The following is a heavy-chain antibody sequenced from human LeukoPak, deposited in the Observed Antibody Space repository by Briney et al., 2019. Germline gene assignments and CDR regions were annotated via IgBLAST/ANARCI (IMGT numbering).Heavy chain of an antibody. CDR2: IYYSGST. J-gene: IGHJ4*02. Sequence: SETLSLTCTVSGGSISSSSYYWGWIRQPPGKGLEWIGSIYYSGSTYYNPSLKSRVTISVDTSKNQFSLKLSSVTAADTAVYYCARELVGATGCWGQGTLVTVSS. D-gene: IGHD1-26*01. V-gene: IGHV4-39*07. CDR1: GGSISSSSYY. CDR3: ARELVGATGC.